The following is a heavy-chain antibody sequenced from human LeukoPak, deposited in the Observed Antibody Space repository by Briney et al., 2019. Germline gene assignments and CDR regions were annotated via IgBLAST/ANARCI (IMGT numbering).Heavy chain of an antibody. D-gene: IGHD4-23*01. CDR1: GFTFSIYW. CDR3: ARQLYGGKSVGAFDI. J-gene: IGHJ3*02. V-gene: IGHV3-74*01. CDR2: IDGDGSST. Sequence: PGGSLRLSCAASGFTFSIYWMHWVRQAPGKGLVWVSRIDGDGSSTSYADSVKGRFTISRDNAKNTLYLQMNSLRAEDTAVYYCARQLYGGKSVGAFDIWGQGTMVTVSS.